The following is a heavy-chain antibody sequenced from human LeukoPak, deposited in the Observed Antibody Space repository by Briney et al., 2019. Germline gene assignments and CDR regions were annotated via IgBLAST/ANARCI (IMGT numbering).Heavy chain of an antibody. V-gene: IGHV1-2*02. CDR2: INPHSGGT. D-gene: IGHD2-2*01. CDR3: ARDVGEYCSSTNCYASHY. J-gene: IGHJ4*02. CDR1: DYTFSIYG. Sequence: GASVKVSCKASDYTFSIYGITWVRQAPGQGLEWMGWINPHSGGTNYAQKFQGGVTMTRDTSITTAYMELSSLRSDDTAVYYCARDVGEYCSSTNCYASHYWGQGTLVTVSS.